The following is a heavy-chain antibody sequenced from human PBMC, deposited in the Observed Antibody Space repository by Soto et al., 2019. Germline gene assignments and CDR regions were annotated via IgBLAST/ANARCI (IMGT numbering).Heavy chain of an antibody. CDR2: ISTDGSIT. CDR3: ARDTDGLHY. J-gene: IGHJ4*02. CDR1: GLIFSNYR. V-gene: IGHV3-74*01. Sequence: GGSLRLSCAASGLIFSNYRMHWVRQAPGKGLVWGSYISTDGSITNYADSVKGRFTVSGDNAKNTLYLQMNSLRAEDTALYYCARDTDGLHYWGQGTMVTVSS.